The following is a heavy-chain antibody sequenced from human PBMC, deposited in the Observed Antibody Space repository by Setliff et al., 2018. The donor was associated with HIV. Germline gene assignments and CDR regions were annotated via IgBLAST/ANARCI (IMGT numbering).Heavy chain of an antibody. CDR2: VYYSGST. CDR3: ARAVQLGYFDY. CDR1: GYSISSGYY. D-gene: IGHD6-6*01. V-gene: IGHV4-38-2*01. J-gene: IGHJ4*02. Sequence: SETLSLTCAVSGYSISSGYYWGWIRQPPGKGLEWIGSVYYSGSTYYNPSLKSRVTISVDTSKNQFSLKLSSVTAADTAVYYCARAVQLGYFDYWGQGTLVTVSS.